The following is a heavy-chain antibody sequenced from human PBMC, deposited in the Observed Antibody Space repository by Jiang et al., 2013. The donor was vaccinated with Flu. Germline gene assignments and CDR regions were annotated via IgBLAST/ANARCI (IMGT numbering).Heavy chain of an antibody. CDR2: IKQDGSEK. V-gene: IGHV3-7*03. Sequence: GLVQPGGSLRLSCAASGFTFSDYWMTWVRQAPGKGLEWVANIKQDGSEKNYVDSVKGRFTISRDNAKNSLYLQMNILRAEDTAVYYCARGMAGTYWGQGALVTVSS. CDR3: ARGMAGTY. CDR1: GFTFSDYW. J-gene: IGHJ4*02. D-gene: IGHD6-19*01.